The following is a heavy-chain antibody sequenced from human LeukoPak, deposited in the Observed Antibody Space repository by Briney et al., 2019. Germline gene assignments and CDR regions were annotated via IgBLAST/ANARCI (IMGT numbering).Heavy chain of an antibody. D-gene: IGHD3-22*01. CDR3: AKGYYYDSSGYYLYHAFDI. V-gene: IGHV3-9*01. J-gene: IGHJ3*02. Sequence: GGSLRLSCAASGFTFDDYAMHWVRRAPGKGLEWVSVISWNSGSIGYADSVKGRFTISRDNAKNSLYLQMNSLRAEDTALYYCAKGYYYDSSGYYLYHAFDIWGQGTMVTVSS. CDR2: ISWNSGSI. CDR1: GFTFDDYA.